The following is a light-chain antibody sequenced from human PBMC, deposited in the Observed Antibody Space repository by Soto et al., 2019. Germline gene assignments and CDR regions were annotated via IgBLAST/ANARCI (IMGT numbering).Light chain of an antibody. CDR3: QQYSSSPPEFT. CDR2: GAS. Sequence: EIVLTQSPGPLSVSPGERVTLSCRASQSVNSNYLAWYQQRPGQAPRLLIFGASYWATGIPDRFSGSGSGTDLTLTISRLEPEDFAVYYCQQYSSSPPEFTFGPGTKVDSK. V-gene: IGKV3-20*01. CDR1: QSVNSNY. J-gene: IGKJ3*01.